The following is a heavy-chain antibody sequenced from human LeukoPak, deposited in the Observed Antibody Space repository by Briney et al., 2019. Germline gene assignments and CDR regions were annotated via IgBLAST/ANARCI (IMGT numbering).Heavy chain of an antibody. V-gene: IGHV4-59*12. J-gene: IGHJ3*02. CDR1: GGSISSYY. D-gene: IGHD5-18*01. CDR2: IYYSGST. Sequence: SETLSLTCTVSGGSISSYYWSWIRQPPGKGLEWIGYIYYSGSTNYNPSLKSRVTISVDTSKNQFSLKVTSVTAADTAVYYCARDGLWIQNAFDIWGQGTMVTVSS. CDR3: ARDGLWIQNAFDI.